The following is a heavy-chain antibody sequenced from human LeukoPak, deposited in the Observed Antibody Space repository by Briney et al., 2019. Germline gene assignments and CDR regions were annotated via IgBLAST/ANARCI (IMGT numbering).Heavy chain of an antibody. D-gene: IGHD2-21*01. J-gene: IGHJ6*02. Sequence: SETLSLTCTVSGGSISSITYYWSWIRQPPGKGLEWIGEINHSGSTNYNPSLKSRVTISVDTSKNQFSLKLSSVTAADTAVYYCARGRRMWGSYYYYGMDVWGQGTTVTVSS. CDR1: GGSISSITYY. CDR3: ARGRRMWGSYYYYGMDV. V-gene: IGHV4-39*07. CDR2: INHSGST.